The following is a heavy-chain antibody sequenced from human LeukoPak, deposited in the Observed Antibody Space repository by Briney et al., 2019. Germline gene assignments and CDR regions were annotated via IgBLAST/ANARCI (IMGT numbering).Heavy chain of an antibody. V-gene: IGHV4-4*07. CDR1: GGSISSYY. CDR3: ARASGWDFWSGYAPYGMDA. J-gene: IGHJ6*02. Sequence: SETLSLTCTVSGGSISSYYWSWIRQPVGKGLEWIGRIYTSGSTNYNPSLKSRVTMSVDTSKNQFSLKLSSVTAADTAVYYCARASGWDFWSGYAPYGMDAWGQGTTVTVSS. D-gene: IGHD3-3*01. CDR2: IYTSGST.